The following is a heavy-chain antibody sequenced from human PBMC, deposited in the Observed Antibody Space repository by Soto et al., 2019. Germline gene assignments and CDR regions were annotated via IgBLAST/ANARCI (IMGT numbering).Heavy chain of an antibody. CDR2: IWYDGSNK. V-gene: IGHV3-33*01. J-gene: IGHJ2*01. Sequence: QVQLVESGGGVVQPGRSLRLSCAASGFTFRNYGMHWVRQAPGKGLEWVAVIWYDGSNKYYADSVKGRFTISRDNSKSTLYLQMNSLRAADPAVYYCTSDVYSRYFDLWGRGSLVTVSS. CDR3: TSDVYSRYFDL. CDR1: GFTFRNYG. D-gene: IGHD2-21*01.